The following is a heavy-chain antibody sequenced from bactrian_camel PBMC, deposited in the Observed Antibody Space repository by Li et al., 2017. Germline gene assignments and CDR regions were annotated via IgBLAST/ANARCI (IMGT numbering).Heavy chain of an antibody. CDR1: GYTDC. CDR2: MSILGSRT. V-gene: IGHV3S1*01. CDR3: AARLACYEDDYRRSDTFGY. Sequence: QLVESGGGSVQPGGSLRLSCAASGYTDCMAWFRQAPGYEREGVAIMSILGSRTTYADSVKGRFTISQDDRKRTLYLQMDHLKPEDTGMYYCAARLACYEDDYRRSDTFGYWGQGTQVTVS. D-gene: IGHD4*01. J-gene: IGHJ6*01.